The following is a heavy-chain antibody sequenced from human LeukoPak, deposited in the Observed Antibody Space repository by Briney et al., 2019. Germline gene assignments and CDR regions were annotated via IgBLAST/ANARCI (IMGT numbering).Heavy chain of an antibody. CDR2: ISSSGSTI. CDR1: GFTFSDYY. Sequence: GGSLRLSCAASGFTFSDYYMGWIRQAPGKGLEWVSYISSSGSTIYYADSVKGRFTISRDNAKNSLYLQMNSLRAEDTAVYYRAVALHYYDDYWGQGTLVTVSS. D-gene: IGHD3-22*01. CDR3: AVALHYYDDY. V-gene: IGHV3-11*01. J-gene: IGHJ4*02.